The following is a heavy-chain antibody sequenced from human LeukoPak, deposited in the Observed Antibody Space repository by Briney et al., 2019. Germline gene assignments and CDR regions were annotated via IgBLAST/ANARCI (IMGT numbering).Heavy chain of an antibody. Sequence: ASVKVSCKVSGYTLTELSMHWVRQAPGKGLEWMGGFDPEDGETIYAQKFQGRVTMTVDTSTDTAYMELSSLRSEDTAVYYCATRGMNILTGYSGWFDPWGQGTLSPSPQ. CDR3: ATRGMNILTGYSGWFDP. CDR1: GYTLTELS. D-gene: IGHD3-9*01. J-gene: IGHJ5*02. V-gene: IGHV1-24*01. CDR2: FDPEDGET.